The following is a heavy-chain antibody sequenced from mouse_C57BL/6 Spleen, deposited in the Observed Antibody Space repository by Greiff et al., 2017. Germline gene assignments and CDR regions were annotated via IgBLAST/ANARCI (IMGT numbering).Heavy chain of an antibody. V-gene: IGHV10-1*01. J-gene: IGHJ1*03. Sequence: EVKLVESGGGLVQPKGSLKLSCAASGFSFNTYAMNWVRQAPGKGLEWVARIRSKSNNYATYYADSVKDRFTISRDDSESMLYLQMNNLKTEDTAMYYCVSTGTWYFDVWGTGTTVTVSS. D-gene: IGHD4-1*01. CDR1: GFSFNTYA. CDR2: IRSKSNNYAT. CDR3: VSTGTWYFDV.